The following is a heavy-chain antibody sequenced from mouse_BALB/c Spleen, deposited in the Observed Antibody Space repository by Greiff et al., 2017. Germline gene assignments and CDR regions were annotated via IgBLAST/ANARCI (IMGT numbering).Heavy chain of an antibody. D-gene: IGHD1-1*01. Sequence: EVKLMESGAELVRSGASVKLSCTASGFNIKDYYMHWVKQRPEQGLEWIGWIDPENGDTEYAPKFQGKATMTVDKSSSTAYMQLSSLTSEDSAVYYCTMGDYGSSYDWYFDVWGAGTTVTVSS. CDR3: TMGDYGSSYDWYFDV. J-gene: IGHJ1*01. CDR2: IDPENGDT. V-gene: IGHV14-4*02. CDR1: GFNIKDYY.